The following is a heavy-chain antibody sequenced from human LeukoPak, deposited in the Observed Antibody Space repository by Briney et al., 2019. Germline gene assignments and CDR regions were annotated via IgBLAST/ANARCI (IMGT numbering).Heavy chain of an antibody. Sequence: ASVKVSCKASGYTFTSYYMHWVRQAPGQGLEWMGLINPTGGSTGYAQKFQGRVTMTRDMSTSTDYMELSSLRAEDTAVYYCARVGYSSGWYAFDYWGQGTLVTVSS. J-gene: IGHJ4*02. V-gene: IGHV1-46*01. D-gene: IGHD6-19*01. CDR1: GYTFTSYY. CDR3: ARVGYSSGWYAFDY. CDR2: INPTGGST.